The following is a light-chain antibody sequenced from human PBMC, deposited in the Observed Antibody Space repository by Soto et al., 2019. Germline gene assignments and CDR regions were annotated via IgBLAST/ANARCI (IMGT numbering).Light chain of an antibody. Sequence: DIQMTQSPSTLSGSVGDRVTITCRASQTIRSWLAWYQQKPGKAPKLLIYDASSLESGVPSSFSGSGSGTEFTLTISSLQTDDFATYYCQQYSSYWTFGQGTKVDIK. CDR2: DAS. CDR1: QTIRSW. CDR3: QQYSSYWT. V-gene: IGKV1-5*01. J-gene: IGKJ1*01.